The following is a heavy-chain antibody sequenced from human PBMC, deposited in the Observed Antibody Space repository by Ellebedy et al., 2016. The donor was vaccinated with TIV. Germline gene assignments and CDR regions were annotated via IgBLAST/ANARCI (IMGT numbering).Heavy chain of an antibody. J-gene: IGHJ4*02. CDR1: GFTFSSYS. V-gene: IGHV3-21*04. CDR2: ISSSSSYI. Sequence: GESLKISXAASGFTFSSYSMNWVRQAPGKGLEWVSSISSSSSYIYYADSVKGRFTISRDNAKNTLYLQMNSLRAEDTALYYCARANPDSSGWYCDNWGQGTLVTVSS. D-gene: IGHD6-19*01. CDR3: ARANPDSSGWYCDN.